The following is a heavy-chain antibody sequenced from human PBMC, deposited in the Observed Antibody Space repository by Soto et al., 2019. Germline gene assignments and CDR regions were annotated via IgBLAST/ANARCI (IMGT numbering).Heavy chain of an antibody. D-gene: IGHD3-10*01. CDR1: GGTFSSYT. J-gene: IGHJ6*02. CDR3: ARFRGSYGMDV. CDR2: IIPILGIA. Sequence: QVQLVHSGAEVKKPGSSVKVSCKASGGTFSSYTISWVRQAPGQGLEWMGRIIPILGIANYAQKFQGRVTITADKSTSTAYMELSTLRSEDTAVYYCARFRGSYGMDVWGQGTTVTVSS. V-gene: IGHV1-69*02.